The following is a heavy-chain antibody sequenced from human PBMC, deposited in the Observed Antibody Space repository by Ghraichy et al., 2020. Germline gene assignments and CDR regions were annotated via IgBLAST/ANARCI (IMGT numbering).Heavy chain of an antibody. V-gene: IGHV3-30*03. Sequence: GGSLRLSCAASGFTFSGYAMHWVRQAPGKGLEWVAVISYDGSNTYYADSVKGRFTISRDNSKSTLYLQMNSLRGDDTAVFFCARSTGICTSSSCSPHSFFYYYTDVWGKGTTVTVSS. J-gene: IGHJ6*03. CDR3: ARSTGICTSSSCSPHSFFYYYTDV. CDR2: ISYDGSNT. CDR1: GFTFSGYA. D-gene: IGHD2-2*01.